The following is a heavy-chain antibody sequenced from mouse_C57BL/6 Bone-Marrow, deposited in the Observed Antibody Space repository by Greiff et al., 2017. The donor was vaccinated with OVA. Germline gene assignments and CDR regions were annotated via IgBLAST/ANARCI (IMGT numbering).Heavy chain of an antibody. Sequence: VQLQQSGAELVKPGASVKLSCTASGFNIKDYYMHWVKQRPEQGLEWIGRIYPEDGETKYATKFQGKATIPADTSSNTDYLQLSSLTSEDTAVYYCASLSYYFAYWGQGTTLTVSS. V-gene: IGHV14-2*01. CDR2: IYPEDGET. CDR1: GFNIKDYY. CDR3: ASLSYYFAY. J-gene: IGHJ2*01.